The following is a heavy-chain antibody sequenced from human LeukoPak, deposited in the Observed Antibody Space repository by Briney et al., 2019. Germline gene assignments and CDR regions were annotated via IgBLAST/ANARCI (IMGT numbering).Heavy chain of an antibody. Sequence: SSETLSLTCTISGASISTGGFYWTWIRQPPGEGLEWIGYIYYTGSVDYNASLESRLTISLDTSKNRFSLKLNSVTAADTAVYYCARDHSYYFGSQTSTLDVWGQGTAVTVSS. V-gene: IGHV4-31*03. CDR3: ARDHSYYFGSQTSTLDV. CDR1: GASISTGGFY. D-gene: IGHD3-10*01. J-gene: IGHJ6*02. CDR2: IYYTGSV.